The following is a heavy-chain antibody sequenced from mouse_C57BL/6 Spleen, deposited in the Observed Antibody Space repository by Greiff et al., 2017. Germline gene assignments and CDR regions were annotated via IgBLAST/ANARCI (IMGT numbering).Heavy chain of an antibody. CDR3: ARDFDY. Sequence: QVQLQQPGAELVKPGASVKLSCKASGYTFTSYWMQWVKQRPGQGLEWIGEIDPSDSYTNYNQKFKGKATLTVDTSSSTAYMQLSSLTSEDSAVYYWARDFDYWGQGTTLTVSS. J-gene: IGHJ2*01. V-gene: IGHV1-50*01. CDR2: IDPSDSYT. CDR1: GYTFTSYW.